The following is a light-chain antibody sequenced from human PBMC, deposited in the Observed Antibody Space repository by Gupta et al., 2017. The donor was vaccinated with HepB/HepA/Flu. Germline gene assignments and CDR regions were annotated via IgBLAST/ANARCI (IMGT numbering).Light chain of an antibody. CDR1: SGHSSYA. Sequence: QLVLTQSPSASASRGASVKLTCTLSSGHSSYASAWHQQQPEKGPRYLMKLNSDGSHSKGDGIPDRFSGSSSGAERYLTISSLQSDDEADYYCQTWGTGIHVFGGGTKLTVL. J-gene: IGLJ3*02. CDR2: LNSDGSH. CDR3: QTWGTGIHV. V-gene: IGLV4-69*01.